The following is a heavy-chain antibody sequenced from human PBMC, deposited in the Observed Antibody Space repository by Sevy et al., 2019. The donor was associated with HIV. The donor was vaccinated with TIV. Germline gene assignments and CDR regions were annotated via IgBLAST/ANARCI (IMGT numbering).Heavy chain of an antibody. Sequence: GGSLRLSCAASGFTFSSYDMHWVRQAPGKGLEWVAVIWYDGSNKYYADSVKGRFTISRDNSKNTLYLQMNSLRAEDTAVYYCARDYYDSSGYYSDAFDIWGQGTMVTVSS. CDR2: IWYDGSNK. V-gene: IGHV3-33*01. J-gene: IGHJ3*02. D-gene: IGHD3-22*01. CDR1: GFTFSSYD. CDR3: ARDYYDSSGYYSDAFDI.